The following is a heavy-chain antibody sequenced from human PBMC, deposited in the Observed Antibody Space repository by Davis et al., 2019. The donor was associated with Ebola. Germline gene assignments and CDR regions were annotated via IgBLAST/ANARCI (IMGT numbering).Heavy chain of an antibody. V-gene: IGHV3-48*01. CDR3: ARVRYCSSTSCYLNYYYYYYMDV. D-gene: IGHD2-2*01. J-gene: IGHJ6*03. CDR2: ISSSSSTI. Sequence: GESLKISCAASGFTFSSYSMNWVRQAPGKGLEWVSYISSSSSTIYYADSVKGRFTISRDNAKNSLYLQMNSLRAEDTAVYYCARVRYCSSTSCYLNYYYYYYMDVWGQGTTVTVSS. CDR1: GFTFSSYS.